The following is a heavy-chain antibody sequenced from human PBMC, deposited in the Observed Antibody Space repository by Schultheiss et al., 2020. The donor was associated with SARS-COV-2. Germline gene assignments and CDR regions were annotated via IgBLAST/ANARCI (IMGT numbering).Heavy chain of an antibody. CDR3: ARHKQGIRPRQGDYYYYYGMDV. CDR1: GYSFTSYW. J-gene: IGHJ6*02. D-gene: IGHD6-25*01. V-gene: IGHV5-51*01. CDR2: IYPGDSDT. Sequence: GESLKISCKGSGYSFTSYWIGWVRQMPGKGLEWMGIIYPGDSDTRYSPSFQGQVTISAVKSISTAYLQWSRLKASDTAMYYCARHKQGIRPRQGDYYYYYGMDVWGQGTTVTVSS.